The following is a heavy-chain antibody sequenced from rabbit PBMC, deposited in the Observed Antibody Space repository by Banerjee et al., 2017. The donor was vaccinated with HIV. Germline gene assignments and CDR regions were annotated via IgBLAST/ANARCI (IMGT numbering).Heavy chain of an antibody. CDR1: GFSFSSSYW. J-gene: IGHJ4*01. CDR3: ARGGL. Sequence: QEQLEESGGDLVKPGASLTLTCTASGFSFSSSYWICWVRQAPGKGLEWIACIYAGSSGSTYYASWAKGRFTISKTSSTTVTLQMTSLTAADTATYFCARGGLWGPGTLVTVS. CDR2: IYAGSSGST. V-gene: IGHV1S45*01.